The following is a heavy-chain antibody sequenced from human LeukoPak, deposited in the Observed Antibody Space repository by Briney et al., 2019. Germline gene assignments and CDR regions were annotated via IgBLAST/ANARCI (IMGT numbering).Heavy chain of an antibody. CDR1: GFPFSDFA. CDR2: IWYDGSNK. CDR3: ARDIAAAGIEDY. J-gene: IGHJ4*02. Sequence: GASLRLSCAVSGFPFSDFAMSWVRQAPGKGLEWVAVIWYDGSNKYYADSVKGRFTISRDNSKNTLYLQMNSLRAEDTAVYYCARDIAAAGIEDYWSQGTLVTVSS. V-gene: IGHV3-33*08. D-gene: IGHD6-13*01.